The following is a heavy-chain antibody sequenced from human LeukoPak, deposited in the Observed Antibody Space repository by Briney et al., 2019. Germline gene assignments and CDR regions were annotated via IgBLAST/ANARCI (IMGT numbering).Heavy chain of an antibody. CDR1: GFTFSSYS. CDR2: ISGSGGST. Sequence: GGSLRLSCAASGFTFSSYSMSWVRQAPGKGLEWVSSISGSGGSTYYADSVKGRFTISRDNSKNTLYLQMNSLRAEDTAVYYCAKGVAAAGIFDYWGQGTLVTVSS. V-gene: IGHV3-23*01. CDR3: AKGVAAAGIFDY. D-gene: IGHD6-13*01. J-gene: IGHJ4*02.